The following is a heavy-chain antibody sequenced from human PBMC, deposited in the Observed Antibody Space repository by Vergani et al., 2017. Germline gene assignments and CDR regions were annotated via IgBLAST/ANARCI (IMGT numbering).Heavy chain of an antibody. CDR2: IYYSGST. Sequence: QLQLQESGPGLVKPSETLSLTCTVSAGSISSSSYYWGWIRQPPGKGLEWIGGIYYSGSTYYNPPLKSRVTISVYTSKNQFSLKLSSVTAADTAVYYCARPGSEWLNFDYWGQGTLVTVSS. CDR3: ARPGSEWLNFDY. J-gene: IGHJ4*02. CDR1: AGSISSSSYY. V-gene: IGHV4-39*01. D-gene: IGHD5-12*01.